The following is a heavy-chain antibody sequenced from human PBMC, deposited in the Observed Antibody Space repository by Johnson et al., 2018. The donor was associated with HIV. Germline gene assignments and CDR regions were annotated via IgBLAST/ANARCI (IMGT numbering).Heavy chain of an antibody. CDR2: IYSGGGT. V-gene: IGHV3-66*03. CDR3: ARAYNYPI. CDR1: GFTVSHNY. Sequence: VQLVESGGGLIQPGGSLRLSCAASGFTVSHNYMSWVRQAPGEGLEWVSVIYSGGGTYYADSVKGRFTISRDNFKTTLFLQMNSLRVEDTAVYYCARAYNYPIWGQGTMLTVSS. D-gene: IGHD1-1*01. J-gene: IGHJ3*02.